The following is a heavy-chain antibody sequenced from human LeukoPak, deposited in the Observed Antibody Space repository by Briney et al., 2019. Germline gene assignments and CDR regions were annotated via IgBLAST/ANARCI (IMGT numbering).Heavy chain of an antibody. CDR3: GRLDAP. Sequence: GGSLRLSCAASGFTFSDYWMHWVRQAPGKGLVWVSRISGDGSSRAYADFVKGRFTISRDNAKNTLFLQMNSLRDDDTAVYYCGRLDAPWGQGTLVTVSS. CDR2: ISGDGSSR. J-gene: IGHJ5*02. D-gene: IGHD5-24*01. CDR1: GFTFSDYW. V-gene: IGHV3-74*01.